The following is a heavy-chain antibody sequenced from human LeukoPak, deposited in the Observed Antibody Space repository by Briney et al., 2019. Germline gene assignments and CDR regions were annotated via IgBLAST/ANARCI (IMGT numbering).Heavy chain of an antibody. CDR3: VKVGEDYYDSSGYYRY. J-gene: IGHJ4*02. V-gene: IGHV3-64D*06. D-gene: IGHD3-22*01. Sequence: GGSLRLSCSASGFTFSSYAMHWVRQAPGKGLEYVSAISSNGDSTYYADSVKGRFTISRDNSKNTLYLQMSSLRAEDTAVYYCVKVGEDYYDSSGYYRYWGQGTLVTVSS. CDR2: ISSNGDST. CDR1: GFTFSSYA.